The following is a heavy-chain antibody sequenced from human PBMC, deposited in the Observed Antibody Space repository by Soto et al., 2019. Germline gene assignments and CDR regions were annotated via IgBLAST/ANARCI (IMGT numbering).Heavy chain of an antibody. CDR1: GYTFTGYY. CDR2: INPNSGGT. CDR3: AREQIPAAMGYYYYGMDV. V-gene: IGHV1-2*04. Sequence: ASVKVSCKASGYTFTGYYMHWVRQAPGQGLEWMGWINPNSGGTNYAQKFQGWVTMTRDTSISTAYMELSRLRSDDTAVYYCAREQIPAAMGYYYYGMDVWGQGTTVTSP. D-gene: IGHD2-2*01. J-gene: IGHJ6*02.